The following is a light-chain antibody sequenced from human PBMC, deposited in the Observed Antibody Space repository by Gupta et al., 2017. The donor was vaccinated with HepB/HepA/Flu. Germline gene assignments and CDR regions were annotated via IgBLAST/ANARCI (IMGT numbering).Light chain of an antibody. Sequence: DIQLTQSPSLLSASVGDRVTITCRASQDITNYLAWYQQQPGKAPRLLVWAASTLQSGVPSRFNGSGSGTEFTLTISSLQPEDFATYYCQQLHSYPLTFGGGTKVEIK. J-gene: IGKJ4*01. V-gene: IGKV1-9*01. CDR3: QQLHSYPLT. CDR2: AAS. CDR1: QDITNY.